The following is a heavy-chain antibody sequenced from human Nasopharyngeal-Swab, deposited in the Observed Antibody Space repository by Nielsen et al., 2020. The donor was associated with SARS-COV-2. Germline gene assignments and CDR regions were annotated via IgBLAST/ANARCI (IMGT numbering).Heavy chain of an antibody. V-gene: IGHV4-39*07. CDR3: ARAPRGTIFGVVTNFDY. Sequence: SETLSLTCTVSGGSISNSNYYWGWIRQPPGKGLEWIGTIYYSGSTNYNPSLKSRVTISVDTSKNQFSLKLSSVTAADTAVYYCARAPRGTIFGVVTNFDYWGQGTLVTVSS. J-gene: IGHJ4*02. CDR1: GGSISNSNYY. D-gene: IGHD3-3*01. CDR2: IYYSGST.